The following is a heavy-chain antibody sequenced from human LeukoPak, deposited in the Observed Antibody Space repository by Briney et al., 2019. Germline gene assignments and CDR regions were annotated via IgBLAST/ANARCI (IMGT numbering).Heavy chain of an antibody. CDR3: AAGGYSGYEIRPPGY. V-gene: IGHV3-64*01. CDR2: ISSNGGST. D-gene: IGHD5-12*01. Sequence: GGSLRLSCAASGFTFSSYAMHWVRQAPGKGLEYVSAISSNGGSTYYANSVKGRFTISRDNSKNTLYLQMGSLRAEDMAVYYCAAGGYSGYEIRPPGYWGQGTLVTVSS. J-gene: IGHJ4*02. CDR1: GFTFSSYA.